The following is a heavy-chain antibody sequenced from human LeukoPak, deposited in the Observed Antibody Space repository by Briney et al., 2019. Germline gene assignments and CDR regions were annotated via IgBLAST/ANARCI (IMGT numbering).Heavy chain of an antibody. J-gene: IGHJ4*02. Sequence: SVKVSCKASGGTFSTFGITWVRQAPGQGLEWMGGTIPIFGAKHHAQKFRGRVTFTADNSTTTTFMELSSLRSEDTALYFCASYSNWGDFDSWGQGTLVTVSS. CDR2: TIPIFGAK. CDR1: GGTFSTFG. D-gene: IGHD7-27*01. CDR3: ASYSNWGDFDS. V-gene: IGHV1-69*06.